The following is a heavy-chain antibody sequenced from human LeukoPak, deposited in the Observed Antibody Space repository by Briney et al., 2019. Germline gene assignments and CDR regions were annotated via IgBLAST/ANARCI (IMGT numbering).Heavy chain of an antibody. J-gene: IGHJ6*02. CDR1: SGTFSGYY. V-gene: IGHV4-34*01. CDR2: INHSGTT. Sequence: SETLSLTCAVYSGTFSGYYWNWIRQFPGKGLEWIGEINHSGTTNYNPSLKSRLTMSVDKSKNQFSLRLRFVTAADTAVYFCARGTVRGVITFYYGMDVWGQGATVTVSS. D-gene: IGHD3-10*01. CDR3: ARGTVRGVITFYYGMDV.